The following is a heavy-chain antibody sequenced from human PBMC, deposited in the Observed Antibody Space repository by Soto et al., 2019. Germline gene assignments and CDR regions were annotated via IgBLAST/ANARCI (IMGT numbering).Heavy chain of an antibody. Sequence: LSLTCTVSGGSISSGDYYWSWIRQPPGKGLEWIGYIYYSGSTYYNPSLKSRVTISVDTSKNQFSLKLSSVTAADTAVYYCARVPPPYDSSGGFDYWGQGTLVTVSS. J-gene: IGHJ4*02. CDR3: ARVPPPYDSSGGFDY. D-gene: IGHD3-22*01. V-gene: IGHV4-30-4*01. CDR1: GGSISSGDYY. CDR2: IYYSGST.